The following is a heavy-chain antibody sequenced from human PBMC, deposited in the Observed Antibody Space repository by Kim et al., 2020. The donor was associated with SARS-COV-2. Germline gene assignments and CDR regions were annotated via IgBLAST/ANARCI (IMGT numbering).Heavy chain of an antibody. CDR1: GGSISSYY. CDR2: IYYSGST. J-gene: IGHJ6*02. V-gene: IGHV4-59*13. D-gene: IGHD5-12*01. CDR3: ARDIGLRYSGYDHDYYYYYGMDV. Sequence: SETLSLTCTVSGGSISSYYWSWIRQPPGKGLEWIGYIYYSGSTNYNPSLKSRVTISVDTSKNQFSLKLSSVTATDTAVYYCARDIGLRYSGYDHDYYYYYGMDVWGQGTTVTVSS.